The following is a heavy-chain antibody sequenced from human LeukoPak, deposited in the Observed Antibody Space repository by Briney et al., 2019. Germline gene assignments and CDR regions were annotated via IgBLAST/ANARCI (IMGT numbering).Heavy chain of an antibody. J-gene: IGHJ4*02. D-gene: IGHD1-26*01. CDR3: ASGDWELLFYFDY. V-gene: IGHV1-69*05. CDR1: GGTFSSYA. Sequence: SVKVSCKASGGTFSSYAISWVRQAPGQGLEWMGGIIPIFGTANYAQKFQGRVTITTDESTSTAYMELSSLRSEDTAVYHCASGDWELLFYFDYWGQGTLVTVSS. CDR2: IIPIFGTA.